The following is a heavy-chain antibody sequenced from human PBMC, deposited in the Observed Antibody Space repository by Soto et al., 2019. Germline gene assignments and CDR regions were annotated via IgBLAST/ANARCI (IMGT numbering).Heavy chain of an antibody. CDR2: IIPIFGTA. V-gene: IGHV1-69*13. J-gene: IGHJ5*02. Sequence: SVKVSCKASGGTFSSYAISWVRQAPGQGLEWMGGIIPIFGTANYAQKFQGRVTITADESTSTAYMELSSLRSEDTAVYYCARNRGGYCSGGSCYSTRKDNLNWFDPWGQGTQVTVS. CDR1: GGTFSSYA. D-gene: IGHD2-15*01. CDR3: ARNRGGYCSGGSCYSTRKDNLNWFDP.